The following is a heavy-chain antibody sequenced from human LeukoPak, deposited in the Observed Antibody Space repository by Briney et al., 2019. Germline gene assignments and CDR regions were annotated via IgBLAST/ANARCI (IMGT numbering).Heavy chain of an antibody. Sequence: SETLPLTCTVSGGSISSSSYYWGWIRQPPGKGLEWIGSIYYSGSTYYNPSLKSRVTISVDTSKNQFSLKLSSVTAADTAVYYCARRSSLLDWFDPWGQGTLVTVPS. CDR3: ARRSSLLDWFDP. V-gene: IGHV4-39*01. CDR2: IYYSGST. J-gene: IGHJ5*02. CDR1: GGSISSSSYY. D-gene: IGHD2-2*01.